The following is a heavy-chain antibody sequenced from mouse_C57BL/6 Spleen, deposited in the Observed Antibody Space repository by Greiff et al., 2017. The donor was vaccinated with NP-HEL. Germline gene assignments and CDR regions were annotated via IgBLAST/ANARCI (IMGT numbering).Heavy chain of an antibody. Sequence: EVQLQQSGPELVKPGASVKIPCKASGYTFTDYNMDWVKQSHGKSLEWIGDINPNNGGTIYNQKFKGKATLTVDKSSSTAYMELRSLTSEDTAVYYCATTVVASMDYWGHRTSVTVSS. V-gene: IGHV1-18*01. CDR1: GYTFTDYN. CDR2: INPNNGGT. D-gene: IGHD1-1*01. J-gene: IGHJ4*01. CDR3: ATTVVASMDY.